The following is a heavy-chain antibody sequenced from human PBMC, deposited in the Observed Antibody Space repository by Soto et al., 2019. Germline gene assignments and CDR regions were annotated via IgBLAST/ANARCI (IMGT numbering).Heavy chain of an antibody. CDR3: ARSGHYSSSSNYYYGMDV. CDR2: TYYRSKWYN. J-gene: IGHJ6*02. D-gene: IGHD6-6*01. Sequence: SQTLSLTCAISGDSVSSNSAAWNWIRQSPSRGLEWLGRTYYRSKWYNDYAVSVKSRITINPDTSKNQFSLQLNSVTPEDTAVYYCARSGHYSSSSNYYYGMDVWGQGTTVTVSS. V-gene: IGHV6-1*01. CDR1: GDSVSSNSAA.